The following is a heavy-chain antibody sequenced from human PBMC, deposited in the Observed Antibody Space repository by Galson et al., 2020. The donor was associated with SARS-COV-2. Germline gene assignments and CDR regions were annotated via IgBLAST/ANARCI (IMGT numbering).Heavy chain of an antibody. Sequence: SETLSLTCTVSGGSISSSSYYWGWIRQPPGKGLEWIGSIYYSGSTYYNPSLKSRVTISVDTSKNQFSLKLSSVTAADTAVYYCARYSSGWNSDSAFDIWGQGTMVSVSA. J-gene: IGHJ3*02. CDR2: IYYSGST. D-gene: IGHD6-19*01. V-gene: IGHV4-39*01. CDR3: ARYSSGWNSDSAFDI. CDR1: GGSISSSSYY.